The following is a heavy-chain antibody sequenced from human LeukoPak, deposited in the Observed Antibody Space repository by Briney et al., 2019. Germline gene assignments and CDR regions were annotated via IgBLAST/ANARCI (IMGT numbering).Heavy chain of an antibody. Sequence: GASVKVSCKTSGYTFTNYFMHWVRQAPGQGLEWMGIINPSGGSTSYAQKFQGRVTMTRDTSTSTVYMELSSLRSEDTAVYYCARDEGFAYSSSHFDYWGQGTLVTVSS. CDR1: GYTFTNYF. J-gene: IGHJ4*02. CDR3: ARDEGFAYSSSHFDY. D-gene: IGHD6-6*01. V-gene: IGHV1-46*01. CDR2: INPSGGST.